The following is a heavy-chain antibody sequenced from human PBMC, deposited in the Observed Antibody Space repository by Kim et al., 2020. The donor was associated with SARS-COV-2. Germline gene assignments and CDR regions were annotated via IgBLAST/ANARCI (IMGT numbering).Heavy chain of an antibody. CDR3: ARGHRSLFDY. Sequence: SETLSLTCAVYGGSFSGYYWSWIRQPPGKGLEWIGEINHSGSTNYNPSLKSRVTISVDTSKNQFSLKLSSVTAADTAVYYCARGHRSLFDYWGQGTLVTV. J-gene: IGHJ4*02. V-gene: IGHV4-34*01. CDR2: INHSGST. CDR1: GGSFSGYY.